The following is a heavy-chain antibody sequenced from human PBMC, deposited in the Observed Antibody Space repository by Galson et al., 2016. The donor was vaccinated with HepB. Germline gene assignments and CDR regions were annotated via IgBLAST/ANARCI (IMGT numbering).Heavy chain of an antibody. V-gene: IGHV2-70*04. CDR3: ALYYDESGGYFGGSY. Sequence: PALVKPTQTLALTCTFSGFSLTTRGMRATWIRQPPGKALEWLARIDWDDEKFYSTSLKTRLTIFKDTSKNQVVLTMTNMDPVETATYYCALYYDESGGYFGGSYWGRGTPVTVSS. CDR2: IDWDDEK. J-gene: IGHJ4*02. D-gene: IGHD3-22*01. CDR1: GFSLTTRGMR.